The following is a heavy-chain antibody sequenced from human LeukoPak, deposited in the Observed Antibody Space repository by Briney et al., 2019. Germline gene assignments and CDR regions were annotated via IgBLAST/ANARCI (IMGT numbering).Heavy chain of an antibody. Sequence: SETLSLTCTASGGSISSSSYYWGWIRQPPGKGLEWIGSIYYSGSTYYNPSLKSRVTISVDTSKNQFSLKLSSVTAADTAVYYCARNQAKYWGQGTLVTVSS. CDR1: GGSISSSSYY. J-gene: IGHJ4*02. CDR2: IYYSGST. CDR3: ARNQAKY. V-gene: IGHV4-39*01.